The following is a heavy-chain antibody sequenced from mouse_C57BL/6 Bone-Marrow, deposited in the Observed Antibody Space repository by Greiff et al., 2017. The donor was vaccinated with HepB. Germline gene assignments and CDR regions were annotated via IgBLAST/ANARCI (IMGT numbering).Heavy chain of an antibody. D-gene: IGHD2-3*01. CDR2: IHPNSGST. CDR3: ARRRGYDYVDY. Sequence: QVQLQQPGAELVKPGASVKLSCKASGYTFTSYWMHWVKQRPGQGLEWIGMIHPNSGSTNYNEKFKSKATLTVDKSSSTAYMQLSSLTSEDSAVYYCARRRGYDYVDYWGQGTTLTVSS. CDR1: GYTFTSYW. V-gene: IGHV1-64*01. J-gene: IGHJ2*01.